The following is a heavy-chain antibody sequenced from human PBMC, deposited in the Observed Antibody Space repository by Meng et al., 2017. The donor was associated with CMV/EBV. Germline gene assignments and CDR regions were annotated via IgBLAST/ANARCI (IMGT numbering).Heavy chain of an antibody. D-gene: IGHD3-16*01. V-gene: IGHV3-30*04. Sequence: GESLKISCAASGFTFSSYAMHWVRQAPGKGLEWVAVISYDGSNKYYADSVKGRFTISRDNSKNTLYLQMNSLRAEDTALYYCARDFALWYYYGMDVWGQGTTVTVSS. CDR3: ARDFALWYYYGMDV. J-gene: IGHJ6*02. CDR2: ISYDGSNK. CDR1: GFTFSSYA.